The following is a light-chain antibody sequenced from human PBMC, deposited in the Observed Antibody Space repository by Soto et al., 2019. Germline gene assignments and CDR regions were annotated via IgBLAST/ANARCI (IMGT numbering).Light chain of an antibody. CDR2: YNN. Sequence: QSVLTQPPSASGTAGQGVTISCSGGDSNIGSNSVYWYQHLPRTAPKLLIYYNNQRLSGVPDRFAGSRSGTSASLAIVGLRSEDEAVYYCAAWDASLSACVFGNGTKLTVL. CDR3: AAWDASLSACV. J-gene: IGLJ1*01. CDR1: DSNIGSNS. V-gene: IGLV1-47*02.